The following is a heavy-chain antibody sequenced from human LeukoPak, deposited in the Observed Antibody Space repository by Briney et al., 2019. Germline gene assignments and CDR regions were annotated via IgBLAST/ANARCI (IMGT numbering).Heavy chain of an antibody. CDR2: IRYDGSNK. V-gene: IGHV3-30*02. CDR3: AKEEEGYSYGYGPPGY. Sequence: GGSLRLSCAASGFTFSSYGMHWVRQAPGKGLEWVAFIRYDGSNKYYADSVKGRFTISRDNSKNTLYLQMNSLRAEDTAVYYCAKEEEGYSYGYGPPGYWGQGTLVTVSS. CDR1: GFTFSSYG. D-gene: IGHD5-18*01. J-gene: IGHJ4*02.